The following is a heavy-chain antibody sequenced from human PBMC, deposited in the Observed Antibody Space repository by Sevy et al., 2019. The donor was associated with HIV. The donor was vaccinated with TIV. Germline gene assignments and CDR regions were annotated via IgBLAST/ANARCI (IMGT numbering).Heavy chain of an antibody. Sequence: GGSLRLSCAASGFTFSNYWMSWVRQAPGKGLEWVANIQEDGSDKYYVDSVKGRFTISRDDAKNSLYLQMNSLRAEDTAVYYWATDPFSGTTSNDYIDVWGKGTTVTVSS. V-gene: IGHV3-7*01. D-gene: IGHD3-10*01. CDR1: GFTFSNYW. CDR3: ATDPFSGTTSNDYIDV. J-gene: IGHJ6*03. CDR2: IQEDGSDK.